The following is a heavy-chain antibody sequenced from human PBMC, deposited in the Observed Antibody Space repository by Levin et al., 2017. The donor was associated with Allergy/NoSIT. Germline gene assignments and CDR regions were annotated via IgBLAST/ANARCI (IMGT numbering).Heavy chain of an antibody. CDR1: GFTFEIYG. J-gene: IGHJ4*02. V-gene: IGHV3-48*03. D-gene: IGHD2-8*02. CDR3: ARGVYDF. Sequence: PGGSLRLSCAASGFTFEIYGMNWVRQAPGKRLEWVSHISGSGSPTYYADPVRGRFTISRDNAKKSLYLQMNSLRVEDTAVYYCARGVYDFWGQGALVTVSS. CDR2: ISGSGSPT.